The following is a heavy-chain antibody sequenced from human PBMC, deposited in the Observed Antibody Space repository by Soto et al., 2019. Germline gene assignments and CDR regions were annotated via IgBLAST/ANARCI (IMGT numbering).Heavy chain of an antibody. CDR2: ISAYNGNT. D-gene: IGHD6-6*01. CDR1: GYTFTSYG. Sequence: ASLKFSCKSSGYTFTSYGISWVRQAPGQGLEWMGWISAYNGNTNYAQKLQGRVTMTTDTSTSTAYMELRSLRSDDTAVYYCARGRRIAARSYYYGMDVWGQGTTVTVSS. J-gene: IGHJ6*02. V-gene: IGHV1-18*04. CDR3: ARGRRIAARSYYYGMDV.